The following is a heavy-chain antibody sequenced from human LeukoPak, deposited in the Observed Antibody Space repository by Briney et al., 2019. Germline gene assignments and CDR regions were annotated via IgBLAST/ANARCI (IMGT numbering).Heavy chain of an antibody. J-gene: IGHJ4*02. Sequence: PGGSLRLSCAAFGITFSSYGMSWVRQAPGKGLEWVSSISSTGGTTYYADSVKGRFTISRDNSKNTLYLQMNSLRAEDTAVYYCARQTGTPLPSIFDYWGQGTLVTVSS. CDR1: GITFSSYG. D-gene: IGHD1-1*01. CDR2: ISSTGGTT. V-gene: IGHV3-23*01. CDR3: ARQTGTPLPSIFDY.